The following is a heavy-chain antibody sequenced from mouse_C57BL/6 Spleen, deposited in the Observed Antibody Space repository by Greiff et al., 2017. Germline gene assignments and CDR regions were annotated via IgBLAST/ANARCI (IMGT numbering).Heavy chain of an antibody. CDR3: ASSPPDYYGSPYYFDY. CDR2: INPSNGGT. CDR1: GYTFTSYW. D-gene: IGHD1-1*01. J-gene: IGHJ2*01. V-gene: IGHV1-53*01. Sequence: QVQLQQPGTELVKPGASVKLSCKASGYTFTSYWMHWVKQRPGQGLEWIGNINPSNGGTNYNEKFKSKATLTVDKSSSTAYMQLSSLTSEDSAVXYCASSPPDYYGSPYYFDYWGQGTTLTVSS.